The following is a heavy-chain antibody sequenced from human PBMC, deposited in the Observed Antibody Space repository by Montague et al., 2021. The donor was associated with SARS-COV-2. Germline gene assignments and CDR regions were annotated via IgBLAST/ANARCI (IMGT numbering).Heavy chain of an antibody. D-gene: IGHD2/OR15-2a*01. CDR2: IHYSGST. CDR3: ARDGDEGYFFEY. CDR1: GVSISSGSYY. V-gene: IGHV4-31*03. Sequence: TLSLTCTVSGVSISSGSYYWNWTRQHPGKGLEWIGYIHYSGSTYYTPSLQSRVAISVDTSKNEFSLKMTSVTAADTAVYYCARDGDEGYFFEYWGQGLLVTVSS. J-gene: IGHJ4*02.